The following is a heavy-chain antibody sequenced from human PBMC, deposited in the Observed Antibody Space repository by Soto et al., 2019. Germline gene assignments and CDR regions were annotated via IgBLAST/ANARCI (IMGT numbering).Heavy chain of an antibody. D-gene: IGHD3-10*01. V-gene: IGHV1-3*01. CDR3: ASPSMVRGVYGMDV. CDR2: INAGNGNT. Sequence: QVQLVQSGAEVKKPGASVKVSCKASGYTFTSYAMHWVRQAPGQRLEWMGWINAGNGNTKYSQKFQGRVTITRDTSASTAYMELSSLRSEETAVYYCASPSMVRGVYGMDVWGQGTTVTVSS. J-gene: IGHJ6*02. CDR1: GYTFTSYA.